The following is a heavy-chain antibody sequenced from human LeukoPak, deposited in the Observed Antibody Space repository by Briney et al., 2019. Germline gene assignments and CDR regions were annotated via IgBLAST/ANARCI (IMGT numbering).Heavy chain of an antibody. CDR2: FYSGGRI. CDR1: GFTFSSHSM. D-gene: IGHD4-11*01. V-gene: IGHV4-39*07. J-gene: IGHJ3*02. CDR3: TRAPWAYGNYVHAFDI. Sequence: GSLRPSCAASGFTFSSHSMNWVRQAPGKGLEWIGSFYSGGRIYYNPSLKSRVTISGDTSKNRFYLKLTSVTAADTALYYCTRAPWAYGNYVHAFDIWGQGTMVTVSS.